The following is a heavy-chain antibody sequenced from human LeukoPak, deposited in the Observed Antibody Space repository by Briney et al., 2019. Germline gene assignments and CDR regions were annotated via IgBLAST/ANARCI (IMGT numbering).Heavy chain of an antibody. CDR3: AKDMGLLPRSLFDI. J-gene: IGHJ3*02. V-gene: IGHV3-9*01. CDR2: ISWNSGSI. CDR1: GFTFDDYA. Sequence: GGSLRLSCAASGFTFDDYAMHWVRQAPGKGLEWVSGISWNSGSIGYADSVKGRFTISRDNAKNSLYLQMNSLRAEGTALYYCAKDMGLLPRSLFDIWGQGTMVTVSS. D-gene: IGHD2-15*01.